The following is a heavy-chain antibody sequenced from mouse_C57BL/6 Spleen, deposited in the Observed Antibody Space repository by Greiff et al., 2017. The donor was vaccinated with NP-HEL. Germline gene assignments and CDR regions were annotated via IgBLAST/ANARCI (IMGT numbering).Heavy chain of an antibody. J-gene: IGHJ2*01. D-gene: IGHD4-1*01. CDR3: ARSLTGTGFDY. V-gene: IGHV1-69*01. Sequence: QVHVKQPGAELVMPGASVKLSCKASGYTFTSYWMHWVKQRPGQGLEWIGEIDPSDSYTNYNQKFKGKSTLTVDKSSSTAYMQLSSLTSEDSAVYYCARSLTGTGFDYWGKGTTLTVSS. CDR2: IDPSDSYT. CDR1: GYTFTSYW.